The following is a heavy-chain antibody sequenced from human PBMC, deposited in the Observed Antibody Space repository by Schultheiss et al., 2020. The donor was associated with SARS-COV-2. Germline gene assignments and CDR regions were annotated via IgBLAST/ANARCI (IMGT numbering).Heavy chain of an antibody. Sequence: GSLRLSCAASGFTFSSYGMHWVRQAPGKGLEWVAVISYDGSNKYYADSVKGRFTISRDNSKNTLYLQMNSLRAEDTAVYYCAKDEEYYYDSSGIGYWGQGTLVTVSS. D-gene: IGHD3-22*01. J-gene: IGHJ4*02. V-gene: IGHV3-30*18. CDR3: AKDEEYYYDSSGIGY. CDR2: ISYDGSNK. CDR1: GFTFSSYG.